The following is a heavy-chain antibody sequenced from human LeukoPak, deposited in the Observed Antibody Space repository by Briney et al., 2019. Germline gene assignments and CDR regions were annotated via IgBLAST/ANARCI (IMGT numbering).Heavy chain of an antibody. CDR2: IYYSGST. CDR1: GGSINTYY. CDR3: ARDRAGGWELPNWFDP. J-gene: IGHJ5*02. V-gene: IGHV4-59*01. D-gene: IGHD1-26*01. Sequence: SETLSLTCTVSGGSINTYYWSWIRQPPGKGLEWIGYIYYSGSTNYNPSLKSRVTISVDTSKNQFSLKLSSVTAADTAVYYCARDRAGGWELPNWFDPWGQGTLVTVSS.